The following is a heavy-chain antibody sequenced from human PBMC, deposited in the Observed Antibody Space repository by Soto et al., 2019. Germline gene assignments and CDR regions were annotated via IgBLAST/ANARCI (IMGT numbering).Heavy chain of an antibody. J-gene: IGHJ4*02. Sequence: QVQLEQSGAEVKQPGSSVRVSCKTSGGTFSTYAINWVRQAPGQGLEWMGAIIPLFGTADYSQKLQARVTITADESTSTAYMELSSLRSDDTAVYFCARRKGTYSSGYYYFDFWGQGTLVTVSS. CDR2: IIPLFGTA. CDR1: GGTFSTYA. V-gene: IGHV1-69*01. CDR3: ARRKGTYSSGYYYFDF. D-gene: IGHD6-19*01.